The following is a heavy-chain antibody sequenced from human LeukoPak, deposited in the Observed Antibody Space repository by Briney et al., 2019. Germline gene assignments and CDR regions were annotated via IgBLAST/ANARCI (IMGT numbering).Heavy chain of an antibody. D-gene: IGHD3-3*01. Sequence: SQTLSLTCAVSGGSIGSSSYHWDWIRQPPGKGLEWIGSISYSGSTNYNPSLKSRVTKSVDTSKNQFSLRLSSVTAADTAVYYCARHMSGWYYFDYWGQGTLVTVSS. V-gene: IGHV4-39*01. CDR1: GGSIGSSSYH. CDR3: ARHMSGWYYFDY. J-gene: IGHJ4*02. CDR2: ISYSGST.